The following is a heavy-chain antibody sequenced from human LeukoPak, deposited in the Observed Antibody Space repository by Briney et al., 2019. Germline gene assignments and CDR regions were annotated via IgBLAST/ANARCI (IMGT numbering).Heavy chain of an antibody. CDR3: ARDGILRYFDWLLDITPRAEAFDI. CDR2: ISYDGSNK. CDR1: GFTFSSYA. V-gene: IGHV3-30*04. Sequence: GGSLRLSCAASGFTFSSYAMHWVRQAPGKGLEWVAVISYDGSNKYYADSVKGRFTISRDNSKNTLYLQMNSLRAEDTAVYYCARDGILRYFDWLLDITPRAEAFDIWGQGTVVTVSS. J-gene: IGHJ3*02. D-gene: IGHD3-9*01.